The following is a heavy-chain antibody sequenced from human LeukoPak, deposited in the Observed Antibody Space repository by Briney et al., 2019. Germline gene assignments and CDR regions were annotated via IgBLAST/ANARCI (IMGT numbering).Heavy chain of an antibody. CDR3: ASRVFDFWSGSLADY. CDR1: GFTFSSYW. Sequence: GSLRLSCAASGFTFSSYWMSWVRQPPGKGLEWIGEINHSGSTNYNPSLKSRVTISVDTSKNQFSLKLSSVTAADTAVYYCASRVFDFWSGSLADYWGQGTLVTVSS. CDR2: INHSGST. J-gene: IGHJ4*02. V-gene: IGHV4-34*01. D-gene: IGHD3-3*01.